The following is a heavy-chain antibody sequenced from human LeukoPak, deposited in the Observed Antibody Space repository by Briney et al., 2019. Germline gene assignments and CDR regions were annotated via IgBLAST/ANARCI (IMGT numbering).Heavy chain of an antibody. CDR3: ARGFRYYYYGMDV. Sequence: QSGGSLRLSCAASGFTFSSYWMHWVRQAPGKGLVWVSRINSDGSSTSYADSVKGRFTISRDNAKNTLYLQMNSLRAEDTAVYYCARGFRYYYYGMDVWGQGTTVTVSS. V-gene: IGHV3-74*01. CDR2: INSDGSST. CDR1: GFTFSSYW. J-gene: IGHJ6*02.